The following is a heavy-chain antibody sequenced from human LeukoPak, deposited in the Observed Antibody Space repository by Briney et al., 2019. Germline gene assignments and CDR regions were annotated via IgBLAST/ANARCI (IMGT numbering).Heavy chain of an antibody. Sequence: PGGSLRLSCAASGFTVSSNEMSWVRQAPGKGLEWVSYISSSSSTIYYADSVKGRFTISRDNAKNSLYLQMNSLRAEDTAVYYCAELGITMIGGVWGKGTTVTISS. CDR3: AELGITMIGGV. CDR1: GFTVSSNE. D-gene: IGHD3-10*02. J-gene: IGHJ6*04. CDR2: ISSSSSTI. V-gene: IGHV3-48*01.